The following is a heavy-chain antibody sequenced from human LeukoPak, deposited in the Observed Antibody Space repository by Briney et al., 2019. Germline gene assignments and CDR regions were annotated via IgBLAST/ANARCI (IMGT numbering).Heavy chain of an antibody. CDR1: GFTFSNAW. D-gene: IGHD3-9*01. CDR3: TTGRAILTGYLFDY. Sequence: GGSLRLSCAASGFTFSNAWMSWVRQAPGKGLEWVGRIKSKTDGGTTDYAAPVKGRFTISRDDSKNTLYLQMNSLKTEDTAVYYCTTGRAILTGYLFDYWGQGTLVTVSS. J-gene: IGHJ4*02. CDR2: IKSKTDGGTT. V-gene: IGHV3-15*01.